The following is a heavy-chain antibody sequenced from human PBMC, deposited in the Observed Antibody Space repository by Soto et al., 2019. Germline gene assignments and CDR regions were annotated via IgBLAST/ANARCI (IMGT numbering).Heavy chain of an antibody. CDR3: ARANSGDDDEFDY. V-gene: IGHV1-2*02. CDR2: INPNSGGT. Sequence: GASVKVSCKASGYTFTGYYIHWVRQAPGQGLEWMGWINPNSGGTGYPQKFQGRVTMTRDSSITTAYMELSSLRSDDTAVYYCARANSGDDDEFDYWGQGTPVTVSS. D-gene: IGHD5-12*01. CDR1: GYTFTGYY. J-gene: IGHJ4*02.